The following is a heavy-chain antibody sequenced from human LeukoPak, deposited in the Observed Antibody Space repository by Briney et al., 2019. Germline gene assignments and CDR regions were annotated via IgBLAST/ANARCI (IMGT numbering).Heavy chain of an antibody. CDR3: ARGPRGYNSSSVEFDP. D-gene: IGHD6-6*01. CDR2: INPSGGST. J-gene: IGHJ5*02. V-gene: IGHV1-46*03. Sequence: GASVKVSCKASGYTFTSYYMHWVRQAPGQGLEWMGIINPSGGSTSYAQKFQGRVTMTRDTSTSTVYMELSSLRSEDTAVYYCARGPRGYNSSSVEFDPWGQGTLVTVSS. CDR1: GYTFTSYY.